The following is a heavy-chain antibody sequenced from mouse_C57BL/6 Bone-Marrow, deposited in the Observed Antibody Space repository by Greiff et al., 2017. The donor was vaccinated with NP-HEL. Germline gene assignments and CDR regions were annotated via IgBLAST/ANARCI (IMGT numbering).Heavy chain of an antibody. CDR2: IYPGNSDT. CDR1: GYTFTSYW. CDR3: TRFYYSNYRYYYAMDY. D-gene: IGHD2-5*01. Sequence: VQLQQSGTVLARPGASVKMSCKTSGYTFTSYWMHWVKQRPGQGLEWIGAIYPGNSDTSYNQKFKGKAKLTAVTSASTAYMELSSLTNEDSAVYYCTRFYYSNYRYYYAMDYWGQGTSVTVSS. V-gene: IGHV1-5*01. J-gene: IGHJ4*01.